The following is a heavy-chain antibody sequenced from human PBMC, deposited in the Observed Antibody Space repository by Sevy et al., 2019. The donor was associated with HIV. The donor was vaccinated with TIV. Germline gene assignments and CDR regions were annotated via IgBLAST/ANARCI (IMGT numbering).Heavy chain of an antibody. D-gene: IGHD4-17*01. CDR2: INLNGENK. CDR3: VHHYGDSGRGN. Sequence: GGSLRLSCAASGLTLNNYAVSWVRQAPGKGLEWVSLINLNGENKFYADSVKGRFTISRDNFKNMLYLEMKSLRAEDTAVYYCVHHYGDSGRGNWGRGTLVTVSS. V-gene: IGHV3-23*01. CDR1: GLTLNNYA. J-gene: IGHJ4*02.